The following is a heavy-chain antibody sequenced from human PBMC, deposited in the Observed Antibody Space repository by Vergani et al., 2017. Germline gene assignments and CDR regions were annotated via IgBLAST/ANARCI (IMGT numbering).Heavy chain of an antibody. CDR1: GFTFSSYA. Sequence: EVQLLESGGGLVQPGGSLRLSCAASGFTFSSYAMSWVRQAPGKGLEWVSAISGSGGSTYYADSVKCRFTISRDNSKNKLYLQMNSLRAEDTAVYYCAKYDFWSGYPTYYYYYMDVWGKGTTVTVSS. J-gene: IGHJ6*03. CDR2: ISGSGGST. D-gene: IGHD3-3*01. V-gene: IGHV3-23*01. CDR3: AKYDFWSGYPTYYYYYMDV.